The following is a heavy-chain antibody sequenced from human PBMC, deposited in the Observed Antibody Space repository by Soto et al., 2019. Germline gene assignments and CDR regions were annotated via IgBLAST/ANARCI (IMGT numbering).Heavy chain of an antibody. D-gene: IGHD3-22*01. J-gene: IGHJ4*03. CDR1: GFSFSNYG. CDR2: IWHDGSHK. CDR3: RRDNNSGYPDS. V-gene: IGHV3-33*01. Sequence: QVQLVESGGGVVQPGRSLRLSCAASGFSFSNYGMHWVRQAPGKGLAWVAVIWHDGSHKYYADSVQGRLTISRDDSMSTLYLQMNSLRAEDTAVYYCRRDNNSGYPDSWGHGTLVNVSS.